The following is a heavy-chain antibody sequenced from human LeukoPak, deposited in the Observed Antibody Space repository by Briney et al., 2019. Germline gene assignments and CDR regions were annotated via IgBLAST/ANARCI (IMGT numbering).Heavy chain of an antibody. V-gene: IGHV3-30*17. CDR3: AKDEGTIWNSKNDPFDI. J-gene: IGHJ3*02. D-gene: IGHD1-7*01. CDR2: ISKDGSKT. CDR1: GFTFSDHV. Sequence: GGSLGLSCAASGFTFSDHVMHWVRQAPGMGLEWVAVISKDGSKTFYAGSVEGRFTFSRDNSENTLYLQMNYLKPEDTAVYYCAKDEGTIWNSKNDPFDIWGQGTMVTVSS.